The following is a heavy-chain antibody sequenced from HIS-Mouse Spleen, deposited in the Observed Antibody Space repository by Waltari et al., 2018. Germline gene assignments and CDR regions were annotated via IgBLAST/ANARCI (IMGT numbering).Heavy chain of an antibody. Sequence: QVLLQPWGAGQLKPSENLSLTCAVHGGSFSGYSWSWIRKPPGKGLEWIGEINHSGSTNSNPSLKIRVTISVDTSKNQFSLKLSSVTAADTAVYYCAGAFGVVIIGAFDIWGQGTMVTVSS. V-gene: IGHV4-34*01. D-gene: IGHD3-3*01. CDR1: GGSFSGYS. CDR3: AGAFGVVIIGAFDI. CDR2: INHSGST. J-gene: IGHJ3*02.